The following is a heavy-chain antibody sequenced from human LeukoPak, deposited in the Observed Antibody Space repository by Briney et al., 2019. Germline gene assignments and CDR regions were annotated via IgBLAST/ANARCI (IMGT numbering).Heavy chain of an antibody. J-gene: IGHJ5*02. CDR1: GGSISSSSYY. CDR3: ARHDWVGQLANNWFDP. V-gene: IGHV4-39*01. CDR2: ISYSGST. D-gene: IGHD6-13*01. Sequence: PSETLSLTCTVSGGSISSSSYYWGWIRQPPGTGLEWIGTISYSGSTYYNPSLKSRVTISGDTSKNQFSLKLSSVSAADTAVYYCARHDWVGQLANNWFDPWGQGTLVTVSS.